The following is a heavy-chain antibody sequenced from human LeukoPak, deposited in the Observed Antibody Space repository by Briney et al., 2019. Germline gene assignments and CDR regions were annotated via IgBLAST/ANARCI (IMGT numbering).Heavy chain of an antibody. CDR3: AKGVGGNGNDAFDI. V-gene: IGHV3-21*01. J-gene: IGHJ3*02. D-gene: IGHD4-23*01. CDR2: ISSSSSYI. CDR1: GFTLSSYN. Sequence: PGGSLRLSCAASGFTLSSYNMNWVRQAPGKGLEWVSSISSSSSYIFYADSVKGRFTISRDNAKNSPYLQMNSLRAEDTAMYYCAKGVGGNGNDAFDIWGQGTMVTVSS.